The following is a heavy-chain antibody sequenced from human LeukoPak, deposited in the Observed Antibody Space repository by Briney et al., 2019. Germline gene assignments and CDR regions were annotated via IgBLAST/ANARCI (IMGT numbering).Heavy chain of an antibody. D-gene: IGHD5-18*01. CDR1: GGTFSSYA. V-gene: IGHV1-69*13. Sequence: AASVKVSCKASGGTFSSYAISWVRQAPGQGLEWMGGIIPIFGTANYAQKFQGRVTITADESTSTAYVELSSLRSEDTAVYYCARTGAADSYGPPYYFDYWGQGTLVTVSS. CDR2: IIPIFGTA. J-gene: IGHJ4*02. CDR3: ARTGAADSYGPPYYFDY.